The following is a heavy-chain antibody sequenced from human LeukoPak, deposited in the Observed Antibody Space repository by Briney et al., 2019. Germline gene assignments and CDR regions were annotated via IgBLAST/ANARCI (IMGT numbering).Heavy chain of an antibody. J-gene: IGHJ4*02. CDR2: ISGSGGGI. CDR3: ARMPLAGQYNDC. CDR1: GFTFISYE. D-gene: IGHD6-19*01. V-gene: IGHV3-48*03. Sequence: GWSVRLSCAASGFTFISYEMNGVRQAAGKGLEWVSYISGSGGGIYYEDSVKSRFTMSRDNARNSLYLQMSSLRAEDTAVYYCARMPLAGQYNDCWGQGTLVIVSS.